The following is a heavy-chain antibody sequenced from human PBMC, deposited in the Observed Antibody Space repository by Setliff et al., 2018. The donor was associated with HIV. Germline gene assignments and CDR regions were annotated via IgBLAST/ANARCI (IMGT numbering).Heavy chain of an antibody. CDR2: INAGNGDT. CDR1: GYTLTELS. V-gene: IGHV1-3*01. Sequence: ASVKVSCKVSGYTLTELSRHWVRQAPGHGLEWMGWINAGNGDTEYSQKFQGRVTIDRDTSATTAYMELRSLRSDDTAVYYCARIKARDDAFDIWGQGTMVTVSS. CDR3: ARIKARDDAFDI. J-gene: IGHJ3*02.